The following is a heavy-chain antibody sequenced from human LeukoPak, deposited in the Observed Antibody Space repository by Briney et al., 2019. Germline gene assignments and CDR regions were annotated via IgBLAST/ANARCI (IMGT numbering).Heavy chain of an antibody. CDR1: GFTFSIYS. Sequence: GGSLRLSCAASGFTFSIYSMDCARQAPGKGLEWVSQISSSSSTIYYADSVKGRFTISRDNAKNSLYLQMTRLRGAATAVYYCARDGFWAIDYWGPGTLVTVSS. J-gene: IGHJ4*02. CDR3: ARDGFWAIDY. D-gene: IGHD2/OR15-2a*01. CDR2: ISSSSSTI. V-gene: IGHV3-48*04.